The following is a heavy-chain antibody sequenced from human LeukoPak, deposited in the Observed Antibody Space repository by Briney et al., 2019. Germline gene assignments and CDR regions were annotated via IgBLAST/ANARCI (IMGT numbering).Heavy chain of an antibody. J-gene: IGHJ4*02. D-gene: IGHD3-22*01. CDR2: IYTSGST. V-gene: IGHV4-4*07. CDR3: ARDRYYYDSSGKLYFDY. CDR1: GGSISSYY. Sequence: SETLSLTCTVSGGSISSYYASWIRQPAGKGLEWIGRIYTSGSTNYNPSLKSRVTMSVDTSKNQFSLKLSSVTAADTALYYCARDRYYYDSSGKLYFDYWGQGTMVTVSS.